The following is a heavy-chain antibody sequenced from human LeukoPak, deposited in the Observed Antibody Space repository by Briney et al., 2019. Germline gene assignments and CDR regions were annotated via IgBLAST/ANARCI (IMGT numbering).Heavy chain of an antibody. CDR1: GFNFDEYG. D-gene: IGHD1-26*01. Sequence: PGGSLRLSCAASGFNFDEYGMSWVRQAPGKGLVWVSGVSWNGGGTGYADSVRGRFTISRDNAKNSLYLHMDSVTAEDTALYYCARMVSGRNFRFDCWGQGTLVTVSS. V-gene: IGHV3-20*04. CDR3: ARMVSGRNFRFDC. CDR2: VSWNGGGT. J-gene: IGHJ4*02.